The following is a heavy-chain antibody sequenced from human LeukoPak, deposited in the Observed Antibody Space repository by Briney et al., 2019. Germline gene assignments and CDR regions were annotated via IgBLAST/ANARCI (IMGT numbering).Heavy chain of an antibody. CDR3: ARTTSLTASGYDC. J-gene: IGHJ4*02. CDR1: GYSFTTYH. D-gene: IGHD2-21*02. V-gene: IGHV1-8*03. CDR2: MNPYTGDR. Sequence: GASVKVSCKTSGYSFTTYHINWVRQVSGQGREWLGWMNPYTGDRGYAQRFQGRLSITSDTSISTAYMELGSLKSDDTAVYFCARTTSLTASGYDCWGQGTLVTVSS.